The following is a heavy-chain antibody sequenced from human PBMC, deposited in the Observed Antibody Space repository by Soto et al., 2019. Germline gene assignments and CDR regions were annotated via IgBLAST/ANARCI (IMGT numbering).Heavy chain of an antibody. CDR2: INSDGSST. CDR1: GFTFSSYW. CDR3: ARGIADYYYYYGMDV. Sequence: GGALRLSCAASGFTFSSYWMHWVRQAPGKGLVWVSRINSDGSSTSYADSVKGRFTISRDNANNTLYLQMNSLRDEDTDAYYCARGIADYYYYYGMDVWGQGTPVTVS. J-gene: IGHJ6*02. D-gene: IGHD3-16*02. V-gene: IGHV3-74*01.